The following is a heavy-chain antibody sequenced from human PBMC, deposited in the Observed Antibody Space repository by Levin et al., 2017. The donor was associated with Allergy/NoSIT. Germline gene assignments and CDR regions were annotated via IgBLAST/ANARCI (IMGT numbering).Heavy chain of an antibody. V-gene: IGHV3-66*01. CDR2: IYSGGST. J-gene: IGHJ4*02. D-gene: IGHD5-18*01. Sequence: PGGSLRLSCAASGFTVSSNYMSWVRQAPGKGLEWVSVIYSGGSTYYADSVKGRFTISRDNSKNTLYLQMNSLRAEDTAVYYCARGSGYSYGPRGDFDYWGQGTLVTVSS. CDR1: GFTVSSNY. CDR3: ARGSGYSYGPRGDFDY.